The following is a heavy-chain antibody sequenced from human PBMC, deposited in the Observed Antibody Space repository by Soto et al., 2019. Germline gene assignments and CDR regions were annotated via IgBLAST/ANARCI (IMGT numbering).Heavy chain of an antibody. Sequence: QVQLVQSGAEVKKPGASVKVSCKASGYTFTSYDINWVRQATGQGLEWLGWMNPNSGNTGYAQKFQGRGTMTRNTSISTAYMELSSLRSEDTAVYYCARDYYDCITYYFDDWGQGTLVTVSS. CDR2: MNPNSGNT. CDR1: GYTFTSYD. V-gene: IGHV1-8*01. J-gene: IGHJ4*02. D-gene: IGHD3-3*01. CDR3: ARDYYDCITYYFDD.